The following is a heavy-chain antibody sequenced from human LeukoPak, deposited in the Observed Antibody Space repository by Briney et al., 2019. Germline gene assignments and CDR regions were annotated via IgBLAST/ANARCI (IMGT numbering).Heavy chain of an antibody. CDR2: ISSSSSTI. V-gene: IGHV3-48*04. J-gene: IGHJ5*02. CDR3: VRYCSSTSCYKPP. Sequence: GGSLRLSCAASGFTFSSYSMNWVRQAPGQGLEWVSYISSSSSTIYYADSVKGRFTISRDNAKNSLYLQMNSLRAEDTAVYYCVRYCSSTSCYKPPWGQGTLVTVSS. D-gene: IGHD2-2*02. CDR1: GFTFSSYS.